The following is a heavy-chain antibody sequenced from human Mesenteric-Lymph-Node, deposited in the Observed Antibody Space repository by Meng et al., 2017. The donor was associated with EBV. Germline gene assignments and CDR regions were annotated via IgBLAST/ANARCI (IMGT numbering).Heavy chain of an antibody. CDR2: TYYRSKWYN. V-gene: IGHV6-1*01. Sequence: QVQLQQSGPGLVXXXXXLSLTCVSSGDSVSSSSAAWTWIRQSPSRGLEWLGRTYYRSKWYNDYAVFVKSRITINPDTSKNQFSLQLNSVTPEDTAVYYCARGATSVFDLWGRGTLVTVSS. J-gene: IGHJ2*01. CDR1: GDSVSSSSAA. CDR3: ARGATSVFDL.